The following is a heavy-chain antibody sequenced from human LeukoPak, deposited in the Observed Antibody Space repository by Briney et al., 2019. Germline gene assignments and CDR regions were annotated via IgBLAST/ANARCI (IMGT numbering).Heavy chain of an antibody. D-gene: IGHD6-13*01. Sequence: SETLSLTCTVSGGSIGSGSYYWSWIRQPAGKALEWIGRIYTSGSINYNPSLKSRVTISVDTSKNQFSLKLSSVTAADTAVYYCAASHSSSWPFDYSGQGTLVTVSS. V-gene: IGHV4-61*02. CDR2: IYTSGSI. CDR3: AASHSSSWPFDY. J-gene: IGHJ4*02. CDR1: GGSIGSGSYY.